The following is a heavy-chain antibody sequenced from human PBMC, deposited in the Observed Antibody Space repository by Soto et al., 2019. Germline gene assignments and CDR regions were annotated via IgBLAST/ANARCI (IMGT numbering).Heavy chain of an antibody. CDR3: ARPKTKVYSAFDT. CDR1: GFTFTSHW. D-gene: IGHD6-6*01. V-gene: IGHV3-74*03. Sequence: EVQLVESGGGLVQPGGSLRLSCAASGFTFTSHWLHWVRQAPGEGLVWVSRMSPDGSDTKFADSVKGRFTISGDNAKSTLYLDMNSLRAEDTGVYYCARPKTKVYSAFDTRGQGTMVTVSS. J-gene: IGHJ3*02. CDR2: MSPDGSDT.